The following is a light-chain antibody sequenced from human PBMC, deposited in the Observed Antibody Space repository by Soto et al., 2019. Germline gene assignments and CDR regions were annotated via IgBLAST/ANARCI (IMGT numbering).Light chain of an antibody. Sequence: DIQMTQSPSSLSASVGDRVTITCQASQDISNYLNWYQQKPGKAPKLLIYDASNLETGVPSRFSGSGSGTDFTFTISSLQPEDIATYYCQQSHNLPLTFGGGTKVDIK. CDR3: QQSHNLPLT. CDR1: QDISNY. CDR2: DAS. J-gene: IGKJ4*01. V-gene: IGKV1-33*01.